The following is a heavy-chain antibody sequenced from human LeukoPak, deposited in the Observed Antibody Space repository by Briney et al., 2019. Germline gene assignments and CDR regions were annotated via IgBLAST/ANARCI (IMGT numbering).Heavy chain of an antibody. D-gene: IGHD5-18*01. CDR3: ARDSIQLWSAFDY. CDR1: GFTFSSYW. V-gene: IGHV4-30-2*01. CDR2: IYHSGST. Sequence: LRLSCAASGFTFSSYWMSWVRQPPGKGLEWIGYIYHSGSTYYNPSLKSRVTISVDRSKNQFSLKLSSVTAADTAVYYCARDSIQLWSAFDYWGQGTLVTVSS. J-gene: IGHJ4*02.